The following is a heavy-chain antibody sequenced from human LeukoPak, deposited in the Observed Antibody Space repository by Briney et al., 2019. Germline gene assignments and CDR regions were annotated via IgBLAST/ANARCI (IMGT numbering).Heavy chain of an antibody. CDR2: IYYSGST. D-gene: IGHD5-18*01. CDR3: ARRGKGAMVTDFDY. Sequence: KPSETLSLTCTVSGGSISSYYWGWIRQPPGKGLEWIGSIYYSGSTYYNPSLKSRVTISVDTSKNQFSLKLSSVTAADTAVYYCARRGKGAMVTDFDYWGQGTLVTVSS. J-gene: IGHJ4*02. CDR1: GGSISSYY. V-gene: IGHV4-39*01.